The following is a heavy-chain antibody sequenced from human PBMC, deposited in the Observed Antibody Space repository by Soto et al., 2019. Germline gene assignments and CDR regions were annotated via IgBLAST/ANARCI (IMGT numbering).Heavy chain of an antibody. Sequence: HPGGSLSLSCAASGFTFSIYAMNWVRQAPGKGLEWVSAISGSGGGTYYADSVKGRFTISRDNSKNTVYLQMNSLRVEDTALYFCVKDPSSRGADPFDIWGQGSMVTVSS. J-gene: IGHJ3*02. V-gene: IGHV3-23*01. CDR2: ISGSGGGT. CDR3: VKDPSSRGADPFDI. D-gene: IGHD2-15*01. CDR1: GFTFSIYA.